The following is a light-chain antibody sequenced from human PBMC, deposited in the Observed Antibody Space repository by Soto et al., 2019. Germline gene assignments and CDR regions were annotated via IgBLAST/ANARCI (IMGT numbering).Light chain of an antibody. CDR3: QQYGRSPPFT. CDR2: GAS. J-gene: IGKJ2*01. Sequence: EIVLTQSPGTLSLSPGERATLSCRASQSVSSPYIAWYQQNPGQAPRLLIYGASSRATGIPDRFSGSGSGTDFTLTISRLEPEDFAVYFCQQYGRSPPFTFGQGTKVDIK. CDR1: QSVSSPY. V-gene: IGKV3-20*01.